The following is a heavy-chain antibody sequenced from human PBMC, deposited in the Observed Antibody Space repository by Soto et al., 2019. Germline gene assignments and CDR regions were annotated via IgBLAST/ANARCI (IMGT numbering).Heavy chain of an antibody. CDR2: ISWNSGSI. CDR3: AKDPTPDYSNYGNSFDY. Sequence: GGSLRLSCAASGFTFDDYAMHWVRQAPGKGLEWVSGISWNSGSIGYADSVKGRFTISRDNAKNSLYLQMNSLRAEDTALYYCAKDPTPDYSNYGNSFDYWGQGTLVTVSS. CDR1: GFTFDDYA. D-gene: IGHD4-4*01. V-gene: IGHV3-9*01. J-gene: IGHJ4*02.